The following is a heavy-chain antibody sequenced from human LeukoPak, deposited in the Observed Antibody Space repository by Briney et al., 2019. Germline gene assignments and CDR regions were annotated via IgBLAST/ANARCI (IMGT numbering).Heavy chain of an antibody. Sequence: ASVKVSCKASGGTFSSYAISWVRQAPGQGLEWMGRIIPIFGTANYAQKFQGRVTITADKSTSTAYMELSSLRSEDTAVYYCAREGSYCVGGDCYSFDFWGQGTLITVSS. J-gene: IGHJ4*02. CDR2: IIPIFGTA. D-gene: IGHD2-21*02. V-gene: IGHV1-69*06. CDR3: AREGSYCVGGDCYSFDF. CDR1: GGTFSSYA.